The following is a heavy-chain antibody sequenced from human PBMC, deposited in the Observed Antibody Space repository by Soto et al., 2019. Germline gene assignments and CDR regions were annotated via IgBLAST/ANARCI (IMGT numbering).Heavy chain of an antibody. V-gene: IGHV4-34*01. J-gene: IGHJ5*02. Sequence: SETLSLTCAVYGRSFSSYYWSWIRQPPGKGLEWIGVINHSGSTNYDPSLKSRVTISIDTSKNQVSLTLSSVTAADTAVYYCARGEPRFMEWLLLSEYFDPWGQGTLVTVSS. CDR2: INHSGST. D-gene: IGHD3-3*01. CDR3: ARGEPRFMEWLLLSEYFDP. CDR1: GRSFSSYY.